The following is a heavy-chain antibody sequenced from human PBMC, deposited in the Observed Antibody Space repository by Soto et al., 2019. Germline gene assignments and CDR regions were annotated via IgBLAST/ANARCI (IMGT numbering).Heavy chain of an antibody. CDR1: GGSFSGYY. J-gene: IGHJ6*02. CDR3: ARFSGSYYYAMDV. CDR2: INHSGVT. D-gene: IGHD6-19*01. V-gene: IGHV4-34*01. Sequence: SETLSLTCAVYGGSFSGYYWSLIRQPPGKGLEWIGEINHSGVTNYKPSLKRRVTISVDTSKNQFSLQLKSVTAADTALYYCARFSGSYYYAMDVWGQGSTVTVSS.